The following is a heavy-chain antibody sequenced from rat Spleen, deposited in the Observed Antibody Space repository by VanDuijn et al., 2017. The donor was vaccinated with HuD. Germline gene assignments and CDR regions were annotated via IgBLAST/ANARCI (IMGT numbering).Heavy chain of an antibody. CDR2: ISYDGSST. CDR1: GFTFSNYG. CDR3: AREAGIPFHYFDY. V-gene: IGHV5-29*01. D-gene: IGHD1-4*01. Sequence: EVQLVESDGGLVQPGRSLKLSCAASGFTFSNYGMAWVRQAPTKGLEWVATISYDGSSTYYRDSVKGRFTISRDNAKSTLYLQMDSLRSEDTATYYCAREAGIPFHYFDYWGQGVMVTVSS. J-gene: IGHJ2*01.